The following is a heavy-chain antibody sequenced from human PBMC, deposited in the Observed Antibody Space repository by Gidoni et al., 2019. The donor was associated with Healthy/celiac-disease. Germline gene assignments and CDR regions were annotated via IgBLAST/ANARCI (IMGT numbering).Heavy chain of an antibody. CDR1: GGSISSGDYY. J-gene: IGHJ6*02. CDR2: IYYSGST. Sequence: QVQLQESGPGLVKPSQTLSLTCTVPGGSISSGDYYWSWIRQPPGKGLEWIGYIYYSGSTYYNPSLKSRVTISVDTSKNQFSLKLSSVTAADTAVYYCARVRPCGGDCYGYGMDVWGQGTTVTVSS. CDR3: ARVRPCGGDCYGYGMDV. V-gene: IGHV4-30-4*01. D-gene: IGHD2-21*01.